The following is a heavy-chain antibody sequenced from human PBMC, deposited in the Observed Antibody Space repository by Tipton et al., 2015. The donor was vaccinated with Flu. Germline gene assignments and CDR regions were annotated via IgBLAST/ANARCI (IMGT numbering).Heavy chain of an antibody. Sequence: SLRLSCTASGFNFDDYAMHWVRQAPGKGLEWVSLINGEGTFTSYADSVKGRFTISRDNSKNSLYLQMDSLRKDDTAFYYCAKDLNKGPISHWGQGTLVTVSS. V-gene: IGHV3-43*02. CDR2: INGEGTFT. J-gene: IGHJ4*02. D-gene: IGHD2/OR15-2a*01. CDR1: GFNFDDYA. CDR3: AKDLNKGPISH.